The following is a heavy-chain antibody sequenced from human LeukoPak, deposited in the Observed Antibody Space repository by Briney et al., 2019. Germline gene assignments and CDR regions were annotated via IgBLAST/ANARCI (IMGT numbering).Heavy chain of an antibody. J-gene: IGHJ4*02. CDR3: ARGRTFDN. CDR1: GGSISSYY. V-gene: IGHV4-59*01. Sequence: PSETLSLTCTVSGGSISSYYWSWIRQPPGKGLEWIGNIYDRGSTKYNPSLKSRVTISVDTSKNQFALRLSSVTAADTAVYYCARGRTFDNWGQGTLVTVSS. CDR2: IYDRGST.